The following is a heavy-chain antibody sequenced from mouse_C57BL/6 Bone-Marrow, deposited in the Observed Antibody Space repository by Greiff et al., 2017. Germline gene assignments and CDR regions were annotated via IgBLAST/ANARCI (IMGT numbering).Heavy chain of an antibody. V-gene: IGHV5-4*01. CDR2: ISDGGSYT. CDR3: ARDGYYGSRDFDV. J-gene: IGHJ1*03. D-gene: IGHD1-1*01. CDR1: GFTFSSYA. Sequence: LVESGGGLVKPGGSLKLSCAASGFTFSSYAMSWVRQTPEKRLEWVATISDGGSYTYYPDNVKGRFTISRDNAKNNLYLQMSHLKSEDTAMYYCARDGYYGSRDFDVWGTGTTVTVSS.